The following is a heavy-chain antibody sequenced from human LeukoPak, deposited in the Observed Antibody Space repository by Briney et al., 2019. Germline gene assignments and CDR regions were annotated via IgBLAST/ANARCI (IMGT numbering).Heavy chain of an antibody. Sequence: GGSLRLSCAASGFTFSSDWMSWVRQAPGKGLERVGNIQPDGSEHYPVDSVKGRFTISRDNARNSLFLQMNSLRVEDTAVYYCASQSYARFDPWGQGTLVTVSS. J-gene: IGHJ5*02. D-gene: IGHD3-16*01. V-gene: IGHV3-7*01. CDR3: ASQSYARFDP. CDR1: GFTFSSDW. CDR2: IQPDGSEH.